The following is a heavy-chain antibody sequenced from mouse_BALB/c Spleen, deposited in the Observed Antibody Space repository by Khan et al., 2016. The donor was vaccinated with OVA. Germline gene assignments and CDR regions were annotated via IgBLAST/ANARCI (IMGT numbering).Heavy chain of an antibody. CDR1: GYSFTSYD. CDR2: IFPGDGGT. J-gene: IGHJ2*01. Sequence: VELVESGAELVKPGASVQLSCKASGYSFTSYDINWVRQRPEQGLEWIGWIFPGDGGTNYNEKFKGKATLTTDKSSNTAYMHSSRMTAQDSAVYYCGRSRGNYDYWGQGTTLTVSA. D-gene: IGHD2-1*01. V-gene: IGHV1-85*01. CDR3: GRSRGNYDY.